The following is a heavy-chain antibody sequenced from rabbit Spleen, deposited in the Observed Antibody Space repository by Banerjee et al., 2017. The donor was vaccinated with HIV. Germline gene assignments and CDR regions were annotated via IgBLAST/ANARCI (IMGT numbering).Heavy chain of an antibody. CDR3: ARDLNGDRIYWDL. V-gene: IGHV1S40*01. D-gene: IGHD2-1*01. Sequence: QSLEESGGDLVKPGASLTLTCTASGVSFSLSSYMCWVRQAPGKGLEWIGCIDDGSSGFTYFATWAKGRFTCSKASSTTVTLQMTRLTAADTATYFCARDLNGDRIYWDLWGQGTLVTVS. J-gene: IGHJ4*01. CDR1: GVSFSLSSY. CDR2: IDDGSSGFT.